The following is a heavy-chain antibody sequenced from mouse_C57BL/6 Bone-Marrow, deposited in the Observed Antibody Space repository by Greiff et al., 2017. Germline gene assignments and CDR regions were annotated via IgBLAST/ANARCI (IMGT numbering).Heavy chain of an antibody. CDR3: ARQLRAMDY. D-gene: IGHD2-4*01. V-gene: IGHV5-4*03. J-gene: IGHJ4*01. CDR1: GFTFSSYA. CDR2: ISDGGSYT. Sequence: DVMLVESGGGLVKPGGSLKLSCAASGFTFSSYAMSWVRQTPEKRLEWVATISDGGSYTYYPDNVKGRFTISRDNAKNNLYLQMSHLKSKDTAMYYCARQLRAMDYWGQGTSVTVSS.